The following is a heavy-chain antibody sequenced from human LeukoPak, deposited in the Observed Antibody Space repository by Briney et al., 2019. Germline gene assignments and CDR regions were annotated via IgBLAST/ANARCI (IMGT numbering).Heavy chain of an antibody. D-gene: IGHD1-26*01. CDR3: AGGGYYYYMDV. CDR1: GFTFSSYW. Sequence: GGSLRLSCAASGFTFSSYWMSWVRQAPGKGLEWVANIKQDGSERYYVDSVKGRFTISRDNAKNSLYLQMNSLRAEDTAVYYCAGGGYYYYMDVWGKGTMVTVSS. V-gene: IGHV3-7*01. CDR2: IKQDGSER. J-gene: IGHJ6*03.